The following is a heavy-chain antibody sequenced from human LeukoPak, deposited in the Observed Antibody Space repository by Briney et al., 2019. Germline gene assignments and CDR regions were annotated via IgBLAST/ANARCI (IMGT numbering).Heavy chain of an antibody. CDR1: GGSISSYY. V-gene: IGHV4-59*01. D-gene: IGHD3-10*01. CDR2: IYYSGST. J-gene: IGHJ5*02. Sequence: PSETLSLTCTVSGGSISSYYWSWIRQPPGKGLEWIGYIYYSGSTNYNPSLKSRVTISVDTSKNQFSLKPSSVTAADTAVYYCARWVRGVITWFDPWGQGTLVTVSS. CDR3: ARWVRGVITWFDP.